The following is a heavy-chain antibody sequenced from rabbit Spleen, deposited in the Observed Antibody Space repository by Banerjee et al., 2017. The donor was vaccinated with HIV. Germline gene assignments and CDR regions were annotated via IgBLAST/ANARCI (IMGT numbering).Heavy chain of an antibody. D-gene: IGHD1-1*01. CDR3: ARDTSSSFSSYGMDL. Sequence: EQLEESGGGLVKPEGSLTLTCKASGVSFIAGYYMCWVRQAPGKGLEWIACIHGGSKNNIYYASWAKGRFTISKTSSTTVTLQMTSLTAADTATYFCARDTSSSFSSYGMDLWGPGTLVTVS. CDR1: GVSFIAGYY. J-gene: IGHJ6*01. V-gene: IGHV1S45*01. CDR2: IHGGSKNNI.